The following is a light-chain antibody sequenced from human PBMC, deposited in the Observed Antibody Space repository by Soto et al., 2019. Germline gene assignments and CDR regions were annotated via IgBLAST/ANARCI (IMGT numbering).Light chain of an antibody. V-gene: IGKV1-39*01. CDR1: QSISNS. CDR3: QQTFIPPYT. Sequence: DIQMTQSLSSLSASIGDRVTITCRASQSISNSLSWYQQKPGKAPKCLNYVASTLQSGVPSRFSGSGSGTDFTLTISSLQPYDVATYYCQQTFIPPYTFVQGTKLEIK. J-gene: IGKJ2*01. CDR2: VAS.